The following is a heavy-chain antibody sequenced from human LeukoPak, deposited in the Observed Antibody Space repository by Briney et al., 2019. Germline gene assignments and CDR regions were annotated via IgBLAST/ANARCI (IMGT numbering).Heavy chain of an antibody. D-gene: IGHD3-10*01. V-gene: IGHV3-30*01. J-gene: IGHJ6*03. CDR3: ARGGIPTGPYYYFYYMDV. CDR1: GFTFSRNV. CDR2: TSYDGNNK. Sequence: GGSLRLSCAASGFTFSRNVMHWVRQAPGKGLEWEALTSYDGNNKFYADSVKGRFTISRDNSRNTLYLQMNSLRGEDAAVYSCARGGIPTGPYYYFYYMDVWGKGTAVTVSS.